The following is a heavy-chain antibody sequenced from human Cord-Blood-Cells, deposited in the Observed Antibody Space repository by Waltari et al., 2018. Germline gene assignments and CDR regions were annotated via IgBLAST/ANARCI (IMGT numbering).Heavy chain of an antibody. V-gene: IGHV4-39*01. Sequence: QLQLQESGTGLVKPSETLSLTCTVSGGSISSSSYYWGWIRQPPGKGLEWIGSIYYSGSTYYNPSLKSRVTISVDTSKNQFSLKLSSVTAADTAVYYCASYSSGWYGNDAFDIWGQGTMVTVSS. CDR3: ASYSSGWYGNDAFDI. D-gene: IGHD6-19*01. CDR1: GGSISSSSYY. J-gene: IGHJ3*02. CDR2: IYYSGST.